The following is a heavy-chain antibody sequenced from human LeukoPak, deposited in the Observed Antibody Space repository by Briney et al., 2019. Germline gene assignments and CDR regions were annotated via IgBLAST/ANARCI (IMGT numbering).Heavy chain of an antibody. CDR1: GFTFSGYY. Sequence: GGSLRLSCAASGFTFSGYYMSWVRQAPGKGLEWVAKIKQDGSEKYYVDSVKGRFTISRDNAKNSLDLQMNSLRAEDTAVYYRARELALGIGAYNYWGQGTLVTVSS. CDR2: IKQDGSEK. D-gene: IGHD1-26*01. CDR3: ARELALGIGAYNY. J-gene: IGHJ4*02. V-gene: IGHV3-7*03.